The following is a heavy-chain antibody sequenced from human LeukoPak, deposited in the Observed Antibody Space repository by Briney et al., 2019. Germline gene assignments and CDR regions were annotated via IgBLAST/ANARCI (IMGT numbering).Heavy chain of an antibody. J-gene: IGHJ3*02. CDR3: ARSPLAKSPDAFDI. Sequence: PGGSQRLSCAASGFTFSSYSMNWVRQAPGKGLKWVSSISSSSSYIYYADSVKGRFTISRDNAKNSLYLQMNSLRAEDTAVYYCARSPLAKSPDAFDIWGQGTMVTVSS. CDR2: ISSSSSYI. V-gene: IGHV3-21*01. CDR1: GFTFSSYS.